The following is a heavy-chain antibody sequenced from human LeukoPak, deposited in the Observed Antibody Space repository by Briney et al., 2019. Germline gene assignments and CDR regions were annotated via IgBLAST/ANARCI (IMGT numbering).Heavy chain of an antibody. J-gene: IGHJ4*02. CDR2: ITNSGSNT. D-gene: IGHD2-15*01. CDR1: EFTFSHYA. V-gene: IGHV3-23*01. CDR3: AKDSGGGVNTPINY. Sequence: PGGSLRLSCAASEFTFSHYAMRWVRHAPGRGLEWVSVITNSGSNTYYADSVKGRFTISRDNSKNTLHLQMNRLRGEDTAVYYCAKDSGGGVNTPINYWGQGTLVTVSS.